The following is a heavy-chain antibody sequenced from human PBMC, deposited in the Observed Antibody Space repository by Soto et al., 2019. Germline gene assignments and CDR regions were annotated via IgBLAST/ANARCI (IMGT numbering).Heavy chain of an antibody. J-gene: IGHJ4*02. CDR1: GFRFSNYA. Sequence: EVQLLESGGGLVQPGGSLRLSCAASGFRFSNYAMHWVRQAPGKGLEWLSGIGGRGSSAYYADSVKGRFAISRDNSENTVFRLRNSLSADDTAVYFRAKNRDVDSSGDFYDFWGQGTLVTVSS. D-gene: IGHD3-22*01. CDR3: AKNRDVDSSGDFYDF. V-gene: IGHV3-23*01. CDR2: IGGRGSSA.